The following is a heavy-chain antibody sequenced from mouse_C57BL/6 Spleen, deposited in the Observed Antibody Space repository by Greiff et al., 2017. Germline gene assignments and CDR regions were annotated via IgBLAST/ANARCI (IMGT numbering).Heavy chain of an antibody. CDR3: ARKTPYYYGSSYDYAMDY. V-gene: IGHV2-2*01. J-gene: IGHJ4*01. Sequence: VQLQQSGPGLVQPSQSLSITCTVSGFSLTSYGVHWVRQSPGKGLEWLGVIWSGGSTDYNAAFISRLSISKDNSKSQVFFKMNSLQADDTAIYYCARKTPYYYGSSYDYAMDYWGQGTSVTVSS. CDR1: GFSLTSYG. CDR2: IWSGGST. D-gene: IGHD1-1*01.